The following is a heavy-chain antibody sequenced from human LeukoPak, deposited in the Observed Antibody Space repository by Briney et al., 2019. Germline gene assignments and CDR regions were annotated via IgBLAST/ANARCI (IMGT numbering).Heavy chain of an antibody. CDR2: INYSGST. CDR3: ASVLRFLEWSFDY. D-gene: IGHD3-3*01. CDR1: GGSISSSSYY. Sequence: SETLSLTCTVSGGSISSSSYYWGWIRQPPGKGLEWIGSINYSGSTYYNPSLKSRVTISVDTSKNQFSLQLSSVTAADTAVYYCASVLRFLEWSFDYWGQGTLVTVSS. J-gene: IGHJ4*02. V-gene: IGHV4-39*01.